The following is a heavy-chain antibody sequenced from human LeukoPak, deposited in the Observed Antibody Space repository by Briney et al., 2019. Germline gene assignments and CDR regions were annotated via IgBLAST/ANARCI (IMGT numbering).Heavy chain of an antibody. CDR1: GFTFSSYA. D-gene: IGHD2-8*01. V-gene: IGHV3-30-3*01. CDR3: ARDGCTNSVSYTLDY. J-gene: IGHJ4*02. Sequence: PGRSLRLSCAASGFTFSSYAMHWVRQVPGKGLEWVAVISYDGTNKYYADSVKGRFTISRDNSKNTLYLQMNSLRAEDTAMYYCARDGCTNSVSYTLDYWGQGTLVTVSS. CDR2: ISYDGTNK.